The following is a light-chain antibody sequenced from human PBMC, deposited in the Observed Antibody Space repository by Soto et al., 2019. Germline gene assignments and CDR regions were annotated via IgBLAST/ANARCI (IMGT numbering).Light chain of an antibody. Sequence: QSVLTQPASVSGSPGQSITISCTGTSSDVGSYNLVSWYQQHPGKAPKLMIYEGSKRPSGVSNRFSGSKSGNTASLTISGLQAEDEADYYCCSYAGSSTLGVFGTGTKVTAL. V-gene: IGLV2-23*01. CDR3: CSYAGSSTLGV. CDR2: EGS. CDR1: SSDVGSYNL. J-gene: IGLJ1*01.